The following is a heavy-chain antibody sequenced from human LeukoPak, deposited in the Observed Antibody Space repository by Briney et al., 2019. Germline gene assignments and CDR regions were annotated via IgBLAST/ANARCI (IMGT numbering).Heavy chain of an antibody. D-gene: IGHD6-19*01. J-gene: IGHJ5*02. CDR2: ISAYNGNT. CDR1: GYTFLNYG. V-gene: IGHV1-18*01. CDR3: ARPPSSGLEGWFDP. Sequence: GASVKVSCKASGYTFLNYGISWVRQAPGQGLEWMGWISAYNGNTNYAQKLQGRVSMTTDTSTNTAYMELRSLRSDDTAVYYCARPPSSGLEGWFDPWGQGTLVTVSS.